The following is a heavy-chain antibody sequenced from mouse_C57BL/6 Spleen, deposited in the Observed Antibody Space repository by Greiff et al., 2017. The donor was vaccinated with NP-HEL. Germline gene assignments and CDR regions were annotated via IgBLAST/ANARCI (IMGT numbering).Heavy chain of an antibody. CDR3: ARVGNDYTWFAY. CDR1: GFTISDYY. J-gene: IGHJ3*01. V-gene: IGHV5-16*01. Sequence: DVKLVESEGGLVQPGSSMKLSCTASGFTISDYYMAWVRQVPEKGLEWVANINYDGSSTYYLDSLKSRFIISRDNAKNILYLQMSSLKSEDTATYYCARVGNDYTWFAYWGQGTLVTVSA. CDR2: INYDGSST. D-gene: IGHD2-4*01.